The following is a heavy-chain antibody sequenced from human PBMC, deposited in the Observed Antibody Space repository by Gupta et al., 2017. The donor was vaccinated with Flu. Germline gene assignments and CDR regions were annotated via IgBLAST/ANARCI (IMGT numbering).Heavy chain of an antibody. V-gene: IGHV1-69*06. CDR3: XRDDDGXGNYYYYYAGMDV. J-gene: IGHJ6*02. CDR2: IIPKFDTP. CDR1: GGTFSRNA. D-gene: IGHD3-22*01. Sequence: QVQLVQSGAEVKKPGSSVKVSCKVSGGTFSRNAISWVRQVPGQGLEWMGGIIPKFDTPNHAQKFQDRVTITADKSTSTAYMELRSLRSEDTAVYXCXRDDDGXGNYYYYYAGMDVWGQGTTGNVS.